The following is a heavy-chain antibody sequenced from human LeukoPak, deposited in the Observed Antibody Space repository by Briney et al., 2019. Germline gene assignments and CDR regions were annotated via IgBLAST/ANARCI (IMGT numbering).Heavy chain of an antibody. CDR2: INPNSGGT. V-gene: IGHV1-2*02. J-gene: IGHJ6*03. CDR1: GYTFTGYY. D-gene: IGHD5-18*01. CDR3: ATLGTRGYSYGYPPMDV. Sequence: GASVKVSCKASGYTFTGYYMHWVRQAPGQGLEWMGWINPNSGGTNYAQKFQGRVTMTRDASISTAYMELSRLRSDDTAVYYCATLGTRGYSYGYPPMDVWGKGTTVTVSS.